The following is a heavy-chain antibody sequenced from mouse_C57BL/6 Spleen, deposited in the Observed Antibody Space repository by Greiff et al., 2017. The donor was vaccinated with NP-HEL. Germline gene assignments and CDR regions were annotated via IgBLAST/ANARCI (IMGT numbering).Heavy chain of an antibody. D-gene: IGHD2-4*01. V-gene: IGHV1-47*01. CDR2: FHPYNDDT. Sequence: VQLQESGAELVKPGASVKMSCKASGYTFTTYPIEWVKQNHGKSLEWIGNFHPYNDDTKYNEKFKGKATLTVEKSSSTVYLELSRLTSDDSAVYYCARRGLRRDYAMDYWGQGTSVTVSS. CDR1: GYTFTTYP. CDR3: ARRGLRRDYAMDY. J-gene: IGHJ4*01.